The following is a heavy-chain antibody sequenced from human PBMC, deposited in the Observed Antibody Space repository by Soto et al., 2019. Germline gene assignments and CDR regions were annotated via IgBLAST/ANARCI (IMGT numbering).Heavy chain of an antibody. CDR1: GYGFTSYW. V-gene: IGHV5-51*01. CDR3: ARRIVFLSGYSGKPYSYYGIDA. D-gene: IGHD3-3*01. CDR2: IYPGDSDT. Sequence: GEPLKRYCRGSGYGFTSYWIGWVRQMPGKGLEWMGIIYPGDSDTRYSPSFQGQVTISADKSISTAYLQWSSLKASDTAMYYCARRIVFLSGYSGKPYSYYGIDARGQWNTVTVS. J-gene: IGHJ6*02.